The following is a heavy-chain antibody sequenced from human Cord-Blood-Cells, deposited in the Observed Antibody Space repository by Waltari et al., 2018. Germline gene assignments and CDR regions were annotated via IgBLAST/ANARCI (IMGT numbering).Heavy chain of an antibody. CDR3: ARVTYDLWSVYYEYFQH. J-gene: IGHJ1*01. D-gene: IGHD3-3*01. V-gene: IGHV4-34*01. CDR2: INLSGSS. Sequence: QVQLEQLGAGLLKLSESLSLTCAVDGGSFSGYYWRWIRETPGKGLEWIGVINLSGSSNNSPSPKIQVTISVDTSKCQLSLKLGSVTAADTAVYHCARVTYDLWSVYYEYFQHWGQGTLVTVSS. CDR1: GGSFSGYY.